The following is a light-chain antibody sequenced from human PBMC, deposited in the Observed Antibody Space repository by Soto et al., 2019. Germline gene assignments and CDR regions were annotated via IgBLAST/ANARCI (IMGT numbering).Light chain of an antibody. Sequence: EIVLPQSPGTLSPSPGERATLXCRASQSVSNNYLAWYQQKPGQAPRLLIYGASNRATGIPDRFSGSGSGTDFTLTISRLEPEDFAVYYCQQYGSSGTFGQGTKVDIK. J-gene: IGKJ1*01. CDR1: QSVSNNY. CDR2: GAS. CDR3: QQYGSSGT. V-gene: IGKV3-20*01.